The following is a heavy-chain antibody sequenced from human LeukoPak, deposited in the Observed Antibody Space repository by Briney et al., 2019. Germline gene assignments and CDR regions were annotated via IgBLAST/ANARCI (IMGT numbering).Heavy chain of an antibody. J-gene: IGHJ3*02. V-gene: IGHV3-74*01. CDR2: INNDGSST. Sequence: GGSLRLSCAASGFTVSSNYMSWVRQAPGKGPVWVSRINNDGSSTSYADSVKGRFTISRDNAKNMLYLQMNSLRAEDTAVYYCARVLYSSSWNAFDIWGQGTMVTVSS. D-gene: IGHD6-13*01. CDR3: ARVLYSSSWNAFDI. CDR1: GFTVSSNY.